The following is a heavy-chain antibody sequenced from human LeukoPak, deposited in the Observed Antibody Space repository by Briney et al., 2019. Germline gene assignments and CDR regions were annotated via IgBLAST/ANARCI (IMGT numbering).Heavy chain of an antibody. CDR3: AREVHVTIFGVVIYPGDAFDI. V-gene: IGHV1-24*01. D-gene: IGHD3-3*01. J-gene: IGHJ3*02. Sequence: ASVKVSCKVSGYTLTELSMHWVRQAPGKGLEWMGGFDPEDGETIYAQKFQGRVTMTEDTSTDTAYMELSSLRSEDTAVYYCAREVHVTIFGVVIYPGDAFDIWGQGTMVTVSS. CDR1: GYTLTELS. CDR2: FDPEDGET.